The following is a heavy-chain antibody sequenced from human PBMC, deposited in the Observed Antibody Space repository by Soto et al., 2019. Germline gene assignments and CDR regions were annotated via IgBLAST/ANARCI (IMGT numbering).Heavy chain of an antibody. Sequence: QVQLQQSGAGLLKPSETLSLTCDVYGGSFSGYIWTWIRQTPGKGLQWIGQINHSGSANYNPSLKSRITISVHTSNSQFSLELSSVTAAGTAVYYWARGLITRSQYSGGWYYFDSWGQGTQVTFSS. CDR3: ARGLITRSQYSGGWYYFDS. CDR2: INHSGSA. V-gene: IGHV4-34*01. J-gene: IGHJ4*02. CDR1: GGSFSGYI. D-gene: IGHD3-10*01.